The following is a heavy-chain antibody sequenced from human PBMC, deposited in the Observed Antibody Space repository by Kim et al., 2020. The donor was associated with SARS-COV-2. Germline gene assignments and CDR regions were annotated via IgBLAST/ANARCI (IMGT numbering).Heavy chain of an antibody. Sequence: GGSLRLSCTASGFTFGDYAMSWFRQAPGKGLEWVGFIRSKAYGGTTEYAASVKGRFTISRDDSKSIAYLQMNSLKTEDTAVYYCTREEMVRGVQSLISSLEKYGMDVCGQGTTVPVSS. V-gene: IGHV3-49*03. J-gene: IGHJ6*02. D-gene: IGHD3-10*01. CDR2: IRSKAYGGTT. CDR1: GFTFGDYA. CDR3: TREEMVRGVQSLISSLEKYGMDV.